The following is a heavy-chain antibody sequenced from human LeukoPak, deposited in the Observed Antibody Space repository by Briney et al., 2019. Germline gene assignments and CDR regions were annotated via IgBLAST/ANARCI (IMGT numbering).Heavy chain of an antibody. V-gene: IGHV6-1*01. J-gene: IGHJ4*02. CDR2: TYYRSKWYN. CDR3: ARDLGAYSLRSVWRQWLAAYQFDY. Sequence: SQTLSLTCAISGDSVSSNSAAWNWIRQSPSRGLEWLGRTYYRSKWYNDYAVSVKSRITINPDTSKNQFSLQLNSVTPEDTAVYYCARDLGAYSLRSVWRQWLAAYQFDYWGQGTLVTVSS. CDR1: GDSVSSNSAA. D-gene: IGHD6-19*01.